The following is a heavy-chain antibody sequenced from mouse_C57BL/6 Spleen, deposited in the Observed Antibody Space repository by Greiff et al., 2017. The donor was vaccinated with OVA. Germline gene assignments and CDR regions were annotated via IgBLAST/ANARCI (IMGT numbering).Heavy chain of an antibody. Sequence: EVQLQQSGPELVKPGASVKISCKASGYTFTDYYMNWVKQSHGKSLEWIGDINPNNGGTSYTQKLKGKATLTVDKSSSTAYMELRSLTSEDSAVYYCARGESGSSYAMDYWGQGTSVTVSA. V-gene: IGHV1-26*01. CDR1: GYTFTDYY. CDR3: ARGESGSSYAMDY. CDR2: INPNNGGT. D-gene: IGHD6-1*01. J-gene: IGHJ4*01.